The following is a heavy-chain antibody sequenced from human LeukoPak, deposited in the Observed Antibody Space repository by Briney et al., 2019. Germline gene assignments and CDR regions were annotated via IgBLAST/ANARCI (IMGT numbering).Heavy chain of an antibody. CDR3: TRDRNRGGWWELPIFDY. V-gene: IGHV3-49*04. J-gene: IGHJ4*02. CDR2: IRSKPYGETT. D-gene: IGHD1-26*01. Sequence: TGGSLRLSCTASGFTLGEYAMSWVRQAPGKGLEWVGFIRSKPYGETTEYAASVKGRFTISRDDSKSIAYLQMNSLKTVDTAVYYCTRDRNRGGWWELPIFDYWGQGTLVTVSS. CDR1: GFTLGEYA.